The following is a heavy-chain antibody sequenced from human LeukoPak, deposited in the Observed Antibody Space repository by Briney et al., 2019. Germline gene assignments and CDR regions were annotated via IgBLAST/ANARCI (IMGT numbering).Heavy chain of an antibody. Sequence: SETLSLTCTVSGYSISGSTYYWGWIRQPPGKGLEWIGSVYHSGSTYYNPSLKSRLIMSVDLSKNQFSLKLTSVTAADTAMYYCARLNYDQNSGDWGQGTLVTVSS. CDR3: ARLNYDQNSGD. V-gene: IGHV4-39*01. D-gene: IGHD1-7*01. CDR2: VYHSGST. J-gene: IGHJ4*02. CDR1: GYSISGSTYY.